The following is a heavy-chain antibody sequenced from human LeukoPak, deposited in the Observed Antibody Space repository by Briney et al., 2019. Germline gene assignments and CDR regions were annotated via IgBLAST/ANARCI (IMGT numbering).Heavy chain of an antibody. J-gene: IGHJ4*02. CDR1: GFTFSSYT. CDR2: ITGSGDTT. V-gene: IGHV3-23*01. D-gene: IGHD6-13*01. CDR3: VKDYSTIAAAANPLFDY. Sequence: PGGSLRLSCAASGFTFSSYTVTWVRQAPGKGLEWGSGITGSGDTTFYADSVKGRFTISRDNSKNTLYLQMHSLRAEDTVVYYCVKDYSTIAAAANPLFDYWGQGALVTVSS.